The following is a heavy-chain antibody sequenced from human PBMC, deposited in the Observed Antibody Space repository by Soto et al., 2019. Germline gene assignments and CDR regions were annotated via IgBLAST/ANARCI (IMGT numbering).Heavy chain of an antibody. D-gene: IGHD1-26*01. CDR3: ARDLWNRGSYYWFDP. J-gene: IGHJ5*02. V-gene: IGHV6-1*01. Sequence: RTGDICGYRVCSNSAACNWIRKSPSRGLEWLGRTYYRSKWYNDYAVSVKSRITINPDTSKNQFSLQLNSVAPEDTAVYYCARDLWNRGSYYWFDPWGQGTLVTVSS. CDR2: TYYRSKWYN. CDR1: GYRVCSNSAA.